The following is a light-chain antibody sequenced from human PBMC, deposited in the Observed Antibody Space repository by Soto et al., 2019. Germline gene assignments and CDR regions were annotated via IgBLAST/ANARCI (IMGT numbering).Light chain of an antibody. V-gene: IGKV1-39*01. CDR1: QNISSY. Sequence: DIQMTQSPSSLSASVGDRVTITCRPSQNISSYLNWYQQKPGKAPKFLIYAASSLKSGVPSRFGGSESGTDFTLTISSLQPEDFATYFCQQSYSIPYSFGQGTKV. CDR2: AAS. J-gene: IGKJ2*01. CDR3: QQSYSIPYS.